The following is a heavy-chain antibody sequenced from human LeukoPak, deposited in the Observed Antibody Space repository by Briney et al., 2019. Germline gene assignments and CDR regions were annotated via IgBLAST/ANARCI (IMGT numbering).Heavy chain of an antibody. CDR1: GFTVSSNY. V-gene: IGHV3-53*01. CDR2: MYRGGST. CDR3: ASLLKYSSGWSDYFDY. D-gene: IGHD6-19*01. Sequence: GGSLRLSCAASGFTVSSNYVIWFRQAPGKGVGWVSVMYRGGSTYYADSGKGRFTISRDNSKDTLYLQMNSMRAEDTAVYYCASLLKYSSGWSDYFDYWGQGTLVTVSS. J-gene: IGHJ4*02.